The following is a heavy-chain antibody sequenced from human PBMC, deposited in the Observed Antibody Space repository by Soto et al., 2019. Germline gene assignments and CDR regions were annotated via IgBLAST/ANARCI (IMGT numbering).Heavy chain of an antibody. D-gene: IGHD2-21*01. CDR3: AASCVGCGGFNYYGMDV. CDR1: GGSISSGGYY. J-gene: IGHJ6*02. CDR2: IYYSGST. Sequence: QVQLQESGPGLVKPSQTLSLTCTVSGGSISSGGYYWSWIRQHPGKGLEWIGYIYYSGSTYYNPSLKSRVTISVDTSKNQFSLKLSSATAADTAVYYCAASCVGCGGFNYYGMDVWGQGTTVTVSS. V-gene: IGHV4-31*03.